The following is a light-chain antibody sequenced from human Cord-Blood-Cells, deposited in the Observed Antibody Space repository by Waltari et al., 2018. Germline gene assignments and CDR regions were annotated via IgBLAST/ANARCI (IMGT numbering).Light chain of an antibody. J-gene: IGKJ2*01. CDR3: QQSYSTPYT. CDR1: QSISSY. V-gene: IGKV1-39*01. CDR2: AAS. Sequence: DIQMTQPPSSLSVSVGDSVTITCRASQSISSYLNWYQQKPGKAPKLLIYAASSLQSGVPSRFSGSGSGTDFTLTISSLQPEDFATYYCQQSYSTPYTFGQGTKLEIK.